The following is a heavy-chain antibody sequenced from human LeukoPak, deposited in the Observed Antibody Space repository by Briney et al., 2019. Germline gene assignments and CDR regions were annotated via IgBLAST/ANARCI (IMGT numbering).Heavy chain of an antibody. CDR2: INHSGST. D-gene: IGHD3-10*01. CDR1: GGSFSGYY. J-gene: IGHJ4*02. V-gene: IGHV4-34*01. CDR3: ARGYVRTARKEGGSGSYSKVVRQFPYYFDY. Sequence: SSETLSLTCAVYGGSFSGYYWSWIRQPPGKGLEWIGEINHSGSTNYNPSLKSRVTISVDTSKNQFSLKLSSVTAADTAVYYCARGYVRTARKEGGSGSYSKVVRQFPYYFDYWGQGTLVTVSS.